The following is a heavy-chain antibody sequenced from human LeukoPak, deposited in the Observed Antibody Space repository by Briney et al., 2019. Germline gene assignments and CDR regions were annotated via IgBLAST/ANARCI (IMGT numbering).Heavy chain of an antibody. V-gene: IGHV4-34*01. Sequence: SDTLSLTCAVYGGSFSGYYWSWIRHPPGKGLEWIGEINHSGSTNYNPSLKSRVTISVDTSKNQFSLKLSSVTAADTAVYYCARPGPYGSGTKYWYFDLWGRGTLVTVSS. CDR3: ARPGPYGSGTKYWYFDL. J-gene: IGHJ2*01. CDR2: INHSGST. CDR1: GGSFSGYY. D-gene: IGHD3-10*01.